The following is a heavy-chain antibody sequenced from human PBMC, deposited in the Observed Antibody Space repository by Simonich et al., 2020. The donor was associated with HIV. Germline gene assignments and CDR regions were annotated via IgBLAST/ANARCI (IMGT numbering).Heavy chain of an antibody. CDR1: GFTFCSYA. D-gene: IGHD3-16*01. CDR2: ISYDGSNK. V-gene: IGHV3-30*04. J-gene: IGHJ4*02. CDR3: ASGGSISSVWADDY. Sequence: HVQLVESGGGVVQPGRSLRLSCAASGFTFCSYAMHWVRQAPGKGLEWVAVISYDGSNKYYADSVKGRFTISRDNSKNTLYLQMNSLRAEDTAVYYCASGGSISSVWADDYWGQGTLVTVSS.